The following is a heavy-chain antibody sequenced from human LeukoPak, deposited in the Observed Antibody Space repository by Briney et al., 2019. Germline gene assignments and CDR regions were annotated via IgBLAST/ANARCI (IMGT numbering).Heavy chain of an antibody. CDR3: ARRKRALDS. V-gene: IGHV3-11*01. Sequence: GGSLRLSCEASGFNFSASYMTCVRQLPGKGLEWVSYISNSGNRTYYAASVRGRFTISRDNAKNSLFLQMISLRDEDTAIYYCARRKRALDSWGQGTLVTVSS. CDR2: ISNSGNRT. CDR1: GFNFSASY. J-gene: IGHJ4*02.